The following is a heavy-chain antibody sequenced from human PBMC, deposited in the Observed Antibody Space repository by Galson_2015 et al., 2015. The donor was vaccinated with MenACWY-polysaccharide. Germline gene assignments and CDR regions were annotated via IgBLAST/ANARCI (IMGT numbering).Heavy chain of an antibody. CDR1: GYTFTTYD. Sequence: SVKVSCKASGYTFTTYDINWVRQATGQGLEWMGWMNPNSGNAGYAQKFQGRLTMTRDTSTSTAYMELTNLRYEDTAVYYCARVVRRKYSYSDYWGQGTLVTVSS. J-gene: IGHJ4*02. V-gene: IGHV1-8*01. D-gene: IGHD5-18*01. CDR2: MNPNSGNA. CDR3: ARVVRRKYSYSDY.